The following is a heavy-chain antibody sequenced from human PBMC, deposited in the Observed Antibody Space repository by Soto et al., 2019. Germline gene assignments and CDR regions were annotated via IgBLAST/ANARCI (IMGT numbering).Heavy chain of an antibody. J-gene: IGHJ6*03. CDR2: INHSGST. Sequence: QVQLQQWGAGLLKPSETLSLTCAVYGGSFSGYYWSWIRQPPGKGLEWIGEINHSGSTNYNPSLKSRVTISVDTSKNQFSLKLSSVTAADTAVYYCARGRGGYCISTSCYLSRRYYYYYMDVWGKGTTVTVSS. V-gene: IGHV4-34*01. CDR1: GGSFSGYY. CDR3: ARGRGGYCISTSCYLSRRYYYYYMDV. D-gene: IGHD2-2*01.